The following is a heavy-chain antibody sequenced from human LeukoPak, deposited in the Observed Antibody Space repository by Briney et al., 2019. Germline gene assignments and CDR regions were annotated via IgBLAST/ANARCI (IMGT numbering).Heavy chain of an antibody. Sequence: SETLSLTCTVSGGSISSFFWSWIRQPPGKGLEWIGYIHYSGSTNYNPSLESRVTISVDTSKNQFSLKLSSVTAADTAVYYCARLVNIVATVSGMDVWGQGTTVTVSS. V-gene: IGHV4-59*08. J-gene: IGHJ6*02. CDR1: GGSISSFF. D-gene: IGHD5-12*01. CDR2: IHYSGST. CDR3: ARLVNIVATVSGMDV.